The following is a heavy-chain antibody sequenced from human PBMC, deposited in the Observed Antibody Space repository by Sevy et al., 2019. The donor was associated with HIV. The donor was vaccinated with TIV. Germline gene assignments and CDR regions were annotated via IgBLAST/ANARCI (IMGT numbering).Heavy chain of an antibody. CDR2: INSKSGAT. CDR3: ATEYSYDY. D-gene: IGHD4-4*01. Sequence: VSVKVSCKASGHTSSDYYIQWVRQAPGQGLEWMGWINSKSGATSYPQKFQGRVTMTSDTSISTAYMELSRLRSDDTAVYYWATEYSYDYWGQGTLVTVSS. CDR1: GHTSSDYY. V-gene: IGHV1-2*02. J-gene: IGHJ4*02.